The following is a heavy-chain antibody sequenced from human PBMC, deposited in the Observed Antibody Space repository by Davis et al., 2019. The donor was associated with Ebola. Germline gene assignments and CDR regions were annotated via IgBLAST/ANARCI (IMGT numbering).Heavy chain of an antibody. V-gene: IGHV3-30*03. J-gene: IGHJ6*02. Sequence: GESLKISCAASGFTFSSYGMHWVRQAPGKGLEWVAVISYDGSNKYYADSVKGRFTISRDNSKNTLYLQMNSLRAEDTAVYYCARELSYDFWSGSMDVWGQGTTVTVSS. CDR1: GFTFSSYG. D-gene: IGHD3-3*01. CDR3: ARELSYDFWSGSMDV. CDR2: ISYDGSNK.